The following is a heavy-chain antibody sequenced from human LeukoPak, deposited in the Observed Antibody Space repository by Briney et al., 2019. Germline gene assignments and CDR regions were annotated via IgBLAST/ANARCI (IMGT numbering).Heavy chain of an antibody. V-gene: IGHV3-43*01. CDR2: ISWDGGRT. CDR3: AKDWGSSVGATAFDY. D-gene: IGHD1-26*01. Sequence: SGGSLRLSCAASRFSFDDYTMHWVRQAPGKGLEWVSLISWDGGRTYYGDSVKGRFTISRDNSKNSLYLQMNSLRTEDTALYYCAKDWGSSVGATAFDYWGQGTLVTVSS. J-gene: IGHJ4*02. CDR1: RFSFDDYT.